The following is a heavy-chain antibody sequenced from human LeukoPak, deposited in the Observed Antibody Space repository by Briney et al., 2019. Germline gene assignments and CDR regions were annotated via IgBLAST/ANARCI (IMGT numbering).Heavy chain of an antibody. J-gene: IGHJ3*02. CDR3: ARDAGLDAFDI. CDR2: LYNNGGT. CDR1: GFHVRNNY. D-gene: IGHD3-9*01. V-gene: IGHV3-66*01. Sequence: GGSLRLSCAASGFHVRNNYMIWVRQAPGKGLEWVSILYNNGGTDYADSVRGRFAISRDNSKNTLYLQMNGLRVEDTAIYYCARDAGLDAFDIWGQGTMVGVSS.